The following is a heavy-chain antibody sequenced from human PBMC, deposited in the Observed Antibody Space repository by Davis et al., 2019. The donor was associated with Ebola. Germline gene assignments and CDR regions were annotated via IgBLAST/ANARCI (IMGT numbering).Heavy chain of an antibody. D-gene: IGHD4-17*01. CDR3: ARHIYYGDYALDY. Sequence: SETLSLTCAVYGESFSGYYWSWIRQPPGKGLEWIGEITHSGSTNYNPSLKSRVTISVDTSKNQFSLKLSSVTAADTAVYYCARHIYYGDYALDYWGQGTLVTVSS. CDR1: GESFSGYY. CDR2: ITHSGST. J-gene: IGHJ4*02. V-gene: IGHV4-34*01.